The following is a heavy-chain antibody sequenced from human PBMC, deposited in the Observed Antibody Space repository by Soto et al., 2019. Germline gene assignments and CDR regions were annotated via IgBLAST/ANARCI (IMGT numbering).Heavy chain of an antibody. CDR3: AREFYDILTGRYYYGMDV. D-gene: IGHD3-9*01. V-gene: IGHV3-33*01. Sequence: QVQLVESGGGVVQPGRSLRLSCAASGFTFSSYGMHWVRQAPGTGLEWVAVIWYDGSNKYYADSVKGRFTISRDNSKNTLYLHMNSLRAEDTAVYYCAREFYDILTGRYYYGMDVWGQGTTVTVSS. J-gene: IGHJ6*02. CDR2: IWYDGSNK. CDR1: GFTFSSYG.